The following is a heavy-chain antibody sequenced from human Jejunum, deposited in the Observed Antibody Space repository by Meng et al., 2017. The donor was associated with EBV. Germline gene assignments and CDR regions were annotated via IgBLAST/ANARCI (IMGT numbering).Heavy chain of an antibody. CDR2: ITDSGGST. CDR1: GFTFNSHT. Sequence: VALVEAGGGLVQPGGSLRLSCAASGFTFNSHTMSWVRQAPGKGLEWVSAITDSGGSTYYTDSVKGRFTISRDNSKNTLYLQMNSLRAEDTAVYYCAKLTRAWGQGTLVTVSS. J-gene: IGHJ5*02. V-gene: IGHV3-23*04. CDR3: AKLTRA.